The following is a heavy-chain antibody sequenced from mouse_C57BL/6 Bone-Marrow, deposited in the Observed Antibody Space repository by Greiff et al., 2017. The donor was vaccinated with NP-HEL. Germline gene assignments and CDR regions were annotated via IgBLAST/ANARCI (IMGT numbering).Heavy chain of an antibody. V-gene: IGHV14-4*01. Sequence: EVQLQQSGAELVRPGASVKLSCTASGFNIKDDYMHWVKQRPEQGLEWIGWIDPENGDTEYASKFQGKATITADTASNTPFLQLSRLTSEDTAVYYCTTGVITTVVATDYAMDYGGEGTSVTVSA. D-gene: IGHD1-1*01. CDR1: GFNIKDDY. CDR2: IDPENGDT. CDR3: TTGVITTVVATDYAMDY. J-gene: IGHJ4*01.